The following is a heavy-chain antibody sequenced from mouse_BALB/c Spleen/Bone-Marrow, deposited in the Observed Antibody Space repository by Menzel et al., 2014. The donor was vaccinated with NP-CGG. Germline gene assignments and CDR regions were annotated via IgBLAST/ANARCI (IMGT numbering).Heavy chain of an antibody. D-gene: IGHD1-2*01. CDR1: GFVFSSYD. CDR2: ISSGGGRT. CDR3: ARQGFATSTSWFAY. V-gene: IGHV5-12-1*01. J-gene: IGHJ3*01. Sequence: EVKLVESGGGLVKPGGSLKLSRAASGFVFSSYDMSWVRQTPDKRLEWVAFISSGGGRTYYPDTVKGRFTISRDTAKNTLYLQMSSLKSDDTAIYYCARQGFATSTSWFAYWGQGTLVTVSA.